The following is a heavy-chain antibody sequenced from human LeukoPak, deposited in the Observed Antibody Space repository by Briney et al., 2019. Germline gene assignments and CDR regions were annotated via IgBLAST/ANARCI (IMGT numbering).Heavy chain of an antibody. CDR1: GYTFTSYD. Sequence: AASVKVPCKASGYTFTSYDINWVRQATGQGLEWMGWMNPNSGNTGYAQKFQGRVTITRNTSISTAYMELSSLRSEDTAVYYCARVGLLWEDLDAFDIWGQGTMVTVSS. CDR3: ARVGLLWEDLDAFDI. CDR2: MNPNSGNT. J-gene: IGHJ3*02. D-gene: IGHD2-21*01. V-gene: IGHV1-8*03.